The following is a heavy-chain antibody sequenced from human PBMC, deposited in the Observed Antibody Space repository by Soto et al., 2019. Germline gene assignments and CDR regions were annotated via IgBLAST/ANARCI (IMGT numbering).Heavy chain of an antibody. J-gene: IGHJ4*02. Sequence: QVQLQESGPGLVKPSQTLSLTCTVSGGSISSGGYYWSWIRQHPGKGLEWIGYIYYSGSTYYNPSLKRRVTISVDTSKNQFSLKLSSVTAADTAVYYCARAITYCGGDCYSGNFDYWGQGTLVTVSS. D-gene: IGHD2-21*02. V-gene: IGHV4-31*03. CDR3: ARAITYCGGDCYSGNFDY. CDR1: GGSISSGGYY. CDR2: IYYSGST.